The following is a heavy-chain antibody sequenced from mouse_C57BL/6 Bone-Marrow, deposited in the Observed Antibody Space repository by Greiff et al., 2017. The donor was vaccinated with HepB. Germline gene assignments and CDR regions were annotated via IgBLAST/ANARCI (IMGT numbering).Heavy chain of an antibody. D-gene: IGHD3-3*01. CDR3: ARRGTDWYFDV. Sequence: EVKVVESGGGLVKPGGSLKLSCAASGFTFSSYAMSWVRQTPEKRLEWVATISDGGSYTYYPDNVKGRFTISRDNAKNNLYLQMSHLKSEDTAMYYCARRGTDWYFDVWGTGTTVTVSS. CDR1: GFTFSSYA. J-gene: IGHJ1*03. CDR2: ISDGGSYT. V-gene: IGHV5-4*03.